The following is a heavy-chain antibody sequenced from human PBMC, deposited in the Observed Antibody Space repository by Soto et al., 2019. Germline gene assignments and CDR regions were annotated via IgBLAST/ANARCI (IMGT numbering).Heavy chain of an antibody. Sequence: SETLSLTCTVSGGSISSYYWSWIRQPPGKGLEWIWYIYYSGSTNYNPSLKSRVTISVDTSKNQFSLKLSSVTAADTAVYYCARDDYGDYPDYWGQGTLVTVSS. D-gene: IGHD4-17*01. CDR2: IYYSGST. CDR1: GGSISSYY. J-gene: IGHJ4*02. V-gene: IGHV4-59*01. CDR3: ARDDYGDYPDY.